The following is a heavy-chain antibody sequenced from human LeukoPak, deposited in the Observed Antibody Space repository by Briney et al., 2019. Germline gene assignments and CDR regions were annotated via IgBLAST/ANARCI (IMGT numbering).Heavy chain of an antibody. CDR2: IYTSGST. CDR3: ARSRKAGVTYFDY. J-gene: IGHJ4*02. Sequence: SETLSLTCTVSGGSISSGSYYWSWIRQPAGKGLEWIGRIYTSGSTNYNPSLKSRVTISVDTSKNQFSLKLSSVTAADTAVYYCARSRKAGVTYFDYWGQGTLVTVSS. D-gene: IGHD2-21*02. V-gene: IGHV4-61*02. CDR1: GGSISSGSYY.